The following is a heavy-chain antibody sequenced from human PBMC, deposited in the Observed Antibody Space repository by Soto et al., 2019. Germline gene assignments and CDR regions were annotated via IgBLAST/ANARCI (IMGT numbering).Heavy chain of an antibody. V-gene: IGHV1-69*12. J-gene: IGHJ4*02. D-gene: IGHD2-15*01. CDR1: GGTFSSAS. CDR3: ARSGGLDRDFNY. Sequence: QVQLVQSGAEVKKPGSSVKVSCKASGGTFSSASFSWVRQAPGQGLEWMGGIIPMFDTPIYAQKFQDRVTITADESTSTAYMQLSSLRSGDTAVYYCARSGGLDRDFNYWGQGSLVTVYS. CDR2: IIPMFDTP.